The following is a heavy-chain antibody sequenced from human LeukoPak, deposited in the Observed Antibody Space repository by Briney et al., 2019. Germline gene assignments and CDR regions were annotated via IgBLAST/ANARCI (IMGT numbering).Heavy chain of an antibody. Sequence: GESLKISCKGSGYSFTTYWIGWVRQMPGKGLEWMGIIYPGDSDPRYSPSFQGQVTISADKSISTAYLQWSSLKASDTAMYYSARAYYYHSSLYNPYYFDYWGQGTLVTVSS. CDR3: ARAYYYHSSLYNPYYFDY. CDR1: GYSFTTYW. V-gene: IGHV5-51*01. J-gene: IGHJ4*02. CDR2: IYPGDSDP. D-gene: IGHD3-22*01.